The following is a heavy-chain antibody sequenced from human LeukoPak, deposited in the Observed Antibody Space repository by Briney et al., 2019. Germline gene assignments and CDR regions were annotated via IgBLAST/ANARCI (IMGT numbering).Heavy chain of an antibody. D-gene: IGHD5-18*01. V-gene: IGHV3-7*01. CDR3: AREGYGYPIDY. J-gene: IGHJ4*02. CDR2: IKQDGSEK. CDR1: GFTFSSYW. Sequence: PGGSLRLSCAASGFTFSSYWMSWVRQDPGKGLEWVANIKQDGSEKYYMDSVKGRFTISRDNAKNSLYLQMNSLRAEDTAVYYCAREGYGYPIDYWGQGTLVTVSS.